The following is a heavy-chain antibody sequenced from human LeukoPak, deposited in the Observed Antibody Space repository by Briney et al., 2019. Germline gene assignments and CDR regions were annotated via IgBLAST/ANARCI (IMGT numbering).Heavy chain of an antibody. Sequence: GGSLRLSCAASRFTFSNYVMHWVRQAPGKGLEWVAVISYDGSDKYYADSVKGRFTISRDNSKNSLYLQMNSLRAEDTAVYYCVRMGRYGDYDYWGQGTLVTVSS. D-gene: IGHD4-17*01. CDR1: RFTFSNYV. CDR2: ISYDGSDK. CDR3: VRMGRYGDYDY. V-gene: IGHV3-30*03. J-gene: IGHJ4*02.